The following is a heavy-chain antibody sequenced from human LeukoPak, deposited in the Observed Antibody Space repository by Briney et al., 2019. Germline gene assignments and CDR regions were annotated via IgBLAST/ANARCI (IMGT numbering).Heavy chain of an antibody. J-gene: IGHJ5*02. CDR1: GGSISSSNW. Sequence: SGTLSLTCAVSGGSISSSNWWSWVRQPPGKGLEWIGEIYHSGSTNYNPSLKSRVTISVDKSKNQFSLKLSSVTAADTAVHYCARQTTYSGGWYKGGWFDPWGQGTLVTVSS. V-gene: IGHV4-4*02. CDR3: ARQTTYSGGWYKGGWFDP. D-gene: IGHD6-19*01. CDR2: IYHSGST.